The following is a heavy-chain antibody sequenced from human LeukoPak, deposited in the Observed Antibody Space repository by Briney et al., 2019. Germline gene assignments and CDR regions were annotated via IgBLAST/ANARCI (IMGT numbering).Heavy chain of an antibody. J-gene: IGHJ5*02. Sequence: PSETLSLTCAVYGGSFSGYYWSWIRQPPEKGLEWIGEITHSGSTNYNPSLKSRVTISVDTSKNQFSLKLSSVTAADTAMYYCARGLGFGAGVDPWGQGTLVTVSS. V-gene: IGHV4-34*01. CDR3: ARGLGFGAGVDP. D-gene: IGHD3-10*01. CDR1: GGSFSGYY. CDR2: ITHSGST.